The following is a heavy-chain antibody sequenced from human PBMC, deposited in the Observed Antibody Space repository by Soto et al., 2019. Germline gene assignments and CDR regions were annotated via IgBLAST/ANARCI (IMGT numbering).Heavy chain of an antibody. Sequence: SETLSLTCTVSGGSISSYYWSWIRQPPGKGLEWIGYIYYSGSTNYNPSLKSRVTISVDTSKNQFSLKLSSVTAADTAVYYCARVWAAAGTAYFDYWGQGTLVTVSS. J-gene: IGHJ4*02. V-gene: IGHV4-59*01. CDR2: IYYSGST. D-gene: IGHD6-13*01. CDR1: GGSISSYY. CDR3: ARVWAAAGTAYFDY.